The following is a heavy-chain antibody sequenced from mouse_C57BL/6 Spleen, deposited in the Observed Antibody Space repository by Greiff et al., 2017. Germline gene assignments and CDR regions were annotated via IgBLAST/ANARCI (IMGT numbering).Heavy chain of an antibody. Sequence: QVQLKQPGAELVRPGSSVKLSCKASGYTFTSYWMHWVKQRPIQGLEWIGNIDPSDSETHYNQKFKDKATLTVDKSSSTAYMQLSSLTSEDSAVYYCARDGYDGVRDYWGQGTTLTVSS. D-gene: IGHD2-2*01. CDR3: ARDGYDGVRDY. CDR1: GYTFTSYW. CDR2: IDPSDSET. J-gene: IGHJ2*01. V-gene: IGHV1-52*01.